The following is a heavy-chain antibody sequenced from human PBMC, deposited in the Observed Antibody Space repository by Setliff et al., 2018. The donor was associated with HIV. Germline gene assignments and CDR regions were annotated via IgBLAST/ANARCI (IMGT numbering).Heavy chain of an antibody. Sequence: ASVKVSCKASGYKFTGHYVHWVRQAPGQGLQWMGRINPDNSLTTYAEYFEGRVTMTRDTSISTAYMELSRLRSDDTAVYYCARGGGPMVRGQALPSYWGQGTLVTVSS. D-gene: IGHD3-10*01. CDR3: ARGGGPMVRGQALPSY. CDR2: INPDNSLT. CDR1: GYKFTGHY. J-gene: IGHJ4*02. V-gene: IGHV1-2*06.